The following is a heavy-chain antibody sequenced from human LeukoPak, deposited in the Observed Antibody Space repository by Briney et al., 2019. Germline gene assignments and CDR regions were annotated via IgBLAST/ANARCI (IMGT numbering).Heavy chain of an antibody. D-gene: IGHD3-3*01. V-gene: IGHV1-18*01. CDR3: ARDLRFLEWSPYYGMDV. CDR2: ISAYNGNT. Sequence: ASVKVSCKASGYTFTSYGISWVRQAPGQGLEWMEWISAYNGNTNYAQKLQGRVTMTTDTSTSTAYMELRSLRSDDTAVYYCARDLRFLEWSPYYGMDVWGQGTTVTVSS. J-gene: IGHJ6*02. CDR1: GYTFTSYG.